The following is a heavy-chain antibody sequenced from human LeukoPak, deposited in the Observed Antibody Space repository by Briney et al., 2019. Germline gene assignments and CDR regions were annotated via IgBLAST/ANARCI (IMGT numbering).Heavy chain of an antibody. V-gene: IGHV3-23*01. CDR2: ISGSGGST. Sequence: PGGSLRLSCAASGFTFSSYAMSWVRQAPGKGLEWVSAISGSGGSTYYADSVKGRFTIYRDNSKNTLYLQMNSLRAEDTAVYYCAKGVRVCSSTSCLPLKYYYYGMDVWGQGTTVTVSS. J-gene: IGHJ6*02. D-gene: IGHD2-2*01. CDR1: GFTFSSYA. CDR3: AKGVRVCSSTSCLPLKYYYYGMDV.